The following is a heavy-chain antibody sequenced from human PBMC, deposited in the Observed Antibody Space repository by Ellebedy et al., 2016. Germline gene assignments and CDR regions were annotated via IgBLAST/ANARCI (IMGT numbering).Heavy chain of an antibody. CDR3: ARGPYGLPYFDY. D-gene: IGHD4-17*01. CDR1: GGSISSGGYS. CDR2: IYHSGST. Sequence: SETLSLTCAVSGGSISSGGYSWSWIRQPPGKGLEWIGYIYHSGSTYYNPSLKSRVTMSVDRSKNQFSLKLNSVTAADTAVYYCARGPYGLPYFDYWGQGTLVTVSS. V-gene: IGHV4-30-2*01. J-gene: IGHJ4*02.